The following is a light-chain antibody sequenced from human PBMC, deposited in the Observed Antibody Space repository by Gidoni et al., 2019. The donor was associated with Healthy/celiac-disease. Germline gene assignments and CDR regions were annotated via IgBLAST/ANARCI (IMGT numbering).Light chain of an antibody. CDR3: QQSYSAPHT. CDR2: AAS. Sequence: DIQLTESPSSLSASVGARVTITCRASQSISSYLNWYQQKPGKAPKLLIYAASSLQSGVPSRFSGSGSGTDFTLTISSLQPEDFATYYCQQSYSAPHTFGGGTKVEIK. J-gene: IGKJ4*01. V-gene: IGKV1-39*01. CDR1: QSISSY.